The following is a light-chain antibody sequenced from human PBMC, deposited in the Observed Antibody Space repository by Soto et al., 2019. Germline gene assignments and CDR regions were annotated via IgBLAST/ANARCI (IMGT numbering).Light chain of an antibody. J-gene: IGKJ4*01. CDR1: QSVSSDY. CDR3: QQRSDWPT. Sequence: EIVLTQSPNTLSLSPGERATLSCRASQSVSSDYLVWYQQKPGQAPRLLIYGASKRATGIPARFSGSGSGTDFTLTISSLEPEDFPVYYCQQRSDWPTFGGGTKVEIK. V-gene: IGKV3-11*01. CDR2: GAS.